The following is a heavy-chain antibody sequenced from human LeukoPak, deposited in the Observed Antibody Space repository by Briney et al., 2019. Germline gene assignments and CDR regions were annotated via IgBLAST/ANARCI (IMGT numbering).Heavy chain of an antibody. J-gene: IGHJ6*02. D-gene: IGHD3-10*01. V-gene: IGHV3-9*01. CDR1: GFTFDDYA. Sequence: TGGSLRLSCAASGFTFDDYAMHWVRQAPGKGLEWVSGISWNSGSIGYADSVKGRFTISRDNSKNTLYLQMNSLRAEDTAVYYCARAGYYGSGADYYDMDVWGQGTTVTVSS. CDR3: ARAGYYGSGADYYDMDV. CDR2: ISWNSGSI.